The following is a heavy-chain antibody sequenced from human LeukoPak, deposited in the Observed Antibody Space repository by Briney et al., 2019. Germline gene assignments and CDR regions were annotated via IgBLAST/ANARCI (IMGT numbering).Heavy chain of an antibody. CDR2: MNPNSGNT. V-gene: IGHV1-8*01. J-gene: IGHJ3*02. Sequence: ASVKVSCKASGYTFTSYDINWVRQATGQGLEWMGWMNPNSGNTGYAQKFQGRVTMTTDTSTSTAYMELRSLRSDDTAVYYCATYQFDAFDIWGQGTMVTVSS. D-gene: IGHD2-2*01. CDR3: ATYQFDAFDI. CDR1: GYTFTSYD.